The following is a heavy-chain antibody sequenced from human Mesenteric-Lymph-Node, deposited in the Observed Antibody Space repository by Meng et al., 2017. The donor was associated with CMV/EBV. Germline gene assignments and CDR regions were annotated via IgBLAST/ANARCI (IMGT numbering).Heavy chain of an antibody. D-gene: IGHD2-21*01. CDR2: ISTRSSYI. J-gene: IGHJ3*02. V-gene: IGHV3-21*01. CDR1: GFIFKSYS. Sequence: GGSLRLSCAASGFIFKSYSMNWVRQAPGKGLERVSSISTRSSYIYYADSVQGRFTISRDNAKNSVYLQMNSLRAEDTAVYYCARDNCGGDCFDAFDIWGHGTMVTVSS. CDR3: ARDNCGGDCFDAFDI.